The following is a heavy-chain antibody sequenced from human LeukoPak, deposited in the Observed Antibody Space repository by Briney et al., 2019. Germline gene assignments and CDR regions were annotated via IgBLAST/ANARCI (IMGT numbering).Heavy chain of an antibody. CDR3: AKGSRDSRPYYFDF. Sequence: PGGSLRLSCAASEFTFNNYAMSWVRQAPGMGLEWVSAITGSGGDTYHADSVKGRFTISRDNSKNTLYLQMNSLRAEDMAVYYCAKGSRDSRPYYFDFWGQGTLVTVSS. CDR2: ITGSGGDT. CDR1: EFTFNNYA. J-gene: IGHJ4*02. D-gene: IGHD6-13*01. V-gene: IGHV3-23*01.